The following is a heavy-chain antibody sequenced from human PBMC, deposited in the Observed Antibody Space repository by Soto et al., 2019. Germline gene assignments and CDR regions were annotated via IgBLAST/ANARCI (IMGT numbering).Heavy chain of an antibody. CDR2: ISYDGSNK. CDR3: ARAPYDFWAYYFDY. V-gene: IGHV3-30-3*01. D-gene: IGHD3-3*01. J-gene: IGHJ4*02. Sequence: QVQLVESGGGVVQPGRSLRLSCAASGFTFSSYAMHWVRQAPGKGLEWVAVISYDGSNKYYADSVKGRFTISRDNSKNTLYRQMNSLRAEDTAGYYCARAPYDFWAYYFDYWGQGTLVTVSS. CDR1: GFTFSSYA.